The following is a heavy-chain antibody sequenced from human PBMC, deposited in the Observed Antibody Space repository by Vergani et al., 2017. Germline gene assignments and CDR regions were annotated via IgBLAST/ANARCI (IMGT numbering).Heavy chain of an antibody. D-gene: IGHD3-10*01. J-gene: IGHJ3*01. CDR2: IYPGDSEV. CDR1: GYIFSNFW. CDR3: ASGGNGSENGGALQL. V-gene: IGHV5-51*01. Sequence: EVMLVQSGAETKKPGESLKISCQAFGYIFSNFWIGWVRQRPGRGLEWMGIIYPGDSEVKSNPTFRGQVIFSVDTSVNTAYLQWRSLQASDTATYFCASGGNGSENGGALQLWGQGTSITVSS.